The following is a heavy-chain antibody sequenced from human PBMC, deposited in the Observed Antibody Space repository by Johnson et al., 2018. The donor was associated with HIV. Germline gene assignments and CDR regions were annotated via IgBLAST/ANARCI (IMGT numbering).Heavy chain of an antibody. CDR3: ARATYYYDTSGYLTRPRAFDV. Sequence: VQVVESGGGVVQPGKSLRLSCEASGFTFDEYDMRWVRQAPGKGLEWVAGINWNGGNPGSADSVKNRFTISRDNAKNSLYLQMNSLRAEDTALYYCARATYYYDTSGYLTRPRAFDVWGQGTMVTVSS. V-gene: IGHV3-20*04. CDR2: INWNGGNP. D-gene: IGHD3-22*01. CDR1: GFTFDEYD. J-gene: IGHJ3*01.